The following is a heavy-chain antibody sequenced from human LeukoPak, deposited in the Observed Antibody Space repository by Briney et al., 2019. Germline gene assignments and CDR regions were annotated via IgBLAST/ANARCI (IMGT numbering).Heavy chain of an antibody. CDR2: IYYSGST. CDR3: ARRRGVIVMAYYFDY. J-gene: IGHJ4*02. D-gene: IGHD3-16*02. CDR1: GGSISSSSYY. V-gene: IGHV4-39*01. Sequence: SETLSLTCTVSGGSISSSSYYWGWIRQPPGKGLEWIGSIYYSGSTYYNPSLKSRVTISVDTSKNQFSLKLSSVSAADTAVYYCARRRGVIVMAYYFDYWGQGTLVTVSS.